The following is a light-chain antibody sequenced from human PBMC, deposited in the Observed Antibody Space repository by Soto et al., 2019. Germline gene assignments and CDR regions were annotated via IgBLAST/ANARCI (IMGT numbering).Light chain of an antibody. CDR3: AAWDDSLSGQV. V-gene: IGLV1-47*01. J-gene: IGLJ3*02. CDR1: SSNIGSNY. Sequence: QAVVTQPPSASGTPGQRVTISCSGSSSNIGSNYVYWYQQLPGTAPKLLIYRNNQRPSGVPDRFSGSKSDTSASLAISGLRSEDEADYYCAAWDDSLSGQVFGGGTKLTVL. CDR2: RNN.